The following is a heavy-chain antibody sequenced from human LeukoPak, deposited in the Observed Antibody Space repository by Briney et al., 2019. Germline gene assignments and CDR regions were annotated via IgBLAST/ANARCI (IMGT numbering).Heavy chain of an antibody. D-gene: IGHD6-13*01. CDR2: ISSSSSTI. Sequence: GGSLRLSCAASGFTFSSYSMNWVRQAPGKGLEWVSYISSSSSTIYYADSVKGRFTISRDNAKNSLYLQMNSLRAEDTAVYYCARADSRILDYWGQGTLVTVSS. CDR1: GFTFSSYS. CDR3: ARADSRILDY. V-gene: IGHV3-48*01. J-gene: IGHJ4*02.